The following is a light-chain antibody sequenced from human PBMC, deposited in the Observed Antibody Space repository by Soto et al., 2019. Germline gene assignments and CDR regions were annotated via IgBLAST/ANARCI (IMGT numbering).Light chain of an antibody. V-gene: IGKV3-11*01. CDR2: DAT. CDR1: QTVSSY. CDR3: QQRYNWPPYT. J-gene: IGKJ2*01. Sequence: EIVLTQSPATLSLSPGERATLSCRASQTVSSYLAWYQQKPGQAPRLLIYDATNRATGIPDRFSGSGSGTDFTLTIGSLEPEDVAVYYGQQRYNWPPYTFGQGTKLEIK.